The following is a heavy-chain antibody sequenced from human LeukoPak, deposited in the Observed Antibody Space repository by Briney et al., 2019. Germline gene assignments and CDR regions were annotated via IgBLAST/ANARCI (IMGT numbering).Heavy chain of an antibody. D-gene: IGHD3-3*01. CDR3: AKARGRFLEWLFDY. CDR1: GFTFSSYG. J-gene: IGHJ4*02. Sequence: GGSLRLSCAASGFTFSSYGMHWVRQAPGKGLEWVAFIRYDGSNKYYADSVKGRFTISRDNSKNTLYLQMNSLRAEDTAVYYCAKARGRFLEWLFDYWGQGTLVTVSS. V-gene: IGHV3-30*02. CDR2: IRYDGSNK.